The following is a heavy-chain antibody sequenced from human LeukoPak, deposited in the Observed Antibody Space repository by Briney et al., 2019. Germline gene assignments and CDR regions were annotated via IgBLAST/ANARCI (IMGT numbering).Heavy chain of an antibody. Sequence: GASVKVSCKASGYTFTGYYMHWVRQAPGQGLEWMGWINPNSGGTNYAQKFQGRVTVTRDTSISTAYMELSRLRSDDTALYYCAKDSIAYVSGSQPIDYWGQGTLVTVSS. CDR2: INPNSGGT. CDR1: GYTFTGYY. D-gene: IGHD3-10*01. V-gene: IGHV1-2*02. CDR3: AKDSIAYVSGSQPIDY. J-gene: IGHJ4*02.